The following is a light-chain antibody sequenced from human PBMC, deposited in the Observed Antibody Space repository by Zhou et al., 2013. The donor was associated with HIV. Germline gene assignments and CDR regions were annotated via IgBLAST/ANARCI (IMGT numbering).Light chain of an antibody. Sequence: DIQMTQSPSSLSASVGDTVTITCRASQSISGYLNWYQQKPGKAPMLLIYDASTLHSGVPSKFSGSGSGTDFTLTISSLQPEDFATYYCQQYSSYPFTFGPGTKVDIK. CDR3: QQYSSYPFT. CDR2: DAS. V-gene: IGKV1-16*02. CDR1: QSISGY. J-gene: IGKJ3*01.